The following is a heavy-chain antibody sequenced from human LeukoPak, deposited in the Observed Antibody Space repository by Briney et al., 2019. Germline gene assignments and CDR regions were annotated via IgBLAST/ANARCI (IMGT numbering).Heavy chain of an antibody. CDR2: ISDSGST. CDR1: GDSISSYH. D-gene: IGHD3-16*01. J-gene: IGHJ4*02. V-gene: IGHV4-59*01. CDR3: ARVGRGDHTWGSYSFDY. Sequence: SETLSLTCSVSGDSISSYHWSWIRQPPGKGLEWVGYISDSGSTKYNSSHKSRVTMSMDTSKNQFSLNLSSVTAADTAVYYCARVGRGDHTWGSYSFDYWGQGTLVTVSS.